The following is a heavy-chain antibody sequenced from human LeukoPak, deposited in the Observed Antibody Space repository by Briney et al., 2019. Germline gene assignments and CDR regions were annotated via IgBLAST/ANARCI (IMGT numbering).Heavy chain of an antibody. D-gene: IGHD3-10*01. CDR3: AKDMPRYYGSGSRDAFDI. Sequence: GGSLRLSCAASGFTFSSFGLSWVRQAPGKGLEWVSGISGSGGSTYYADSVKGRFTISRDNSKNTLYLQMNSLRAEDTAVYYCAKDMPRYYGSGSRDAFDIWGQGTVVTVSS. CDR2: ISGSGGST. J-gene: IGHJ3*02. V-gene: IGHV3-23*01. CDR1: GFTFSSFG.